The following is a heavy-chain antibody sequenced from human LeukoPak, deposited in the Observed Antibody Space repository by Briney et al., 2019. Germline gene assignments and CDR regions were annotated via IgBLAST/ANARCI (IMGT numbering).Heavy chain of an antibody. CDR2: IKQDGSEK. CDR3: ARDCSSTSCYTVDY. D-gene: IGHD2-2*02. J-gene: IGHJ4*02. Sequence: GGSLRLSCAASGFTFSSYWMSWVRQAPGKGLEWVANIKQDGSEKYYVDSVKGRFTISRDNAKNSLYLQMNSLRAEDTAVYYCARDCSSTSCYTVDYWGQGTLVTVSS. V-gene: IGHV3-7*01. CDR1: GFTFSSYW.